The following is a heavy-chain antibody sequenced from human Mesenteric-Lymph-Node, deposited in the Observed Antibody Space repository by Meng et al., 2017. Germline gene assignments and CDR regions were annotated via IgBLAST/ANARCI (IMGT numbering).Heavy chain of an antibody. CDR3: SRNGGSYGSGFDS. CDR2: IYASGSI. Sequence: LRLSCTVSGGSISRGSHYWSWIRQSAGKGLEWIGRIYASGSIDYNPSLNGRVSISIDAAKNHLSLRLTSVTAADTAVYYCSRNGGSYGSGFDSWGQGTLVTVSS. CDR1: GGSISRGSHY. J-gene: IGHJ5*01. D-gene: IGHD1-26*01. V-gene: IGHV4-61*02.